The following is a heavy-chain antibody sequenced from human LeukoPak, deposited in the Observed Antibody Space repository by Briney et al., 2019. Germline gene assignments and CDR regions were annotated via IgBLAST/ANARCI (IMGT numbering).Heavy chain of an antibody. CDR2: IVPDTDDT. V-gene: IGHV1-2*02. J-gene: IGHJ4*02. Sequence: ASLKVSCKPSGDTLIDHYPYWVREAPGQNPESLGWIVPDTDDTNYPQKFQGRVTMTRDTSISTAYIELNRLRSGDTAVDYCARAGDISKGGGYDFWGLGTLVTVSS. CDR1: GDTLIDHY. D-gene: IGHD2-15*01. CDR3: ARAGDISKGGGYDF.